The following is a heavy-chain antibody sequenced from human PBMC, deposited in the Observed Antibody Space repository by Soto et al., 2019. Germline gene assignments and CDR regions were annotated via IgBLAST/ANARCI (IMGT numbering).Heavy chain of an antibody. D-gene: IGHD3-22*01. CDR3: AKVKEPYYYDSSGYYPN. V-gene: IGHV3-23*01. CDR2: ISGSGGST. J-gene: IGHJ1*01. Sequence: GGSLRLSCAASGFTFSSYAMSWVRQAPGKGLEWVSAISGSGGSTYYADSVKGRFTISRDNSKNTLYLQMNSLRAEDTAVYYCAKVKEPYYYDSSGYYPNWGQGTLVTVSS. CDR1: GFTFSSYA.